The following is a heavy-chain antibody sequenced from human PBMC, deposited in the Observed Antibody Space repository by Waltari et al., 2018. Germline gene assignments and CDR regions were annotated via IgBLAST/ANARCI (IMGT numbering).Heavy chain of an antibody. D-gene: IGHD6-13*01. J-gene: IGHJ4*02. V-gene: IGHV4-34*01. CDR1: GGSFSGYY. CDR3: VRGRRPRGYIAATVFDY. CDR2: INHSGST. Sequence: QVQLQQWGAGLLKPSETLSLTCAVYGGSFSGYYWSWIRQPPGKGLEWIGEINHSGSTNYTPSLKSRVTISVDTSKNQFSLKLSSVTAADTAVYYCVRGRRPRGYIAATVFDYWGQGTLVTVSS.